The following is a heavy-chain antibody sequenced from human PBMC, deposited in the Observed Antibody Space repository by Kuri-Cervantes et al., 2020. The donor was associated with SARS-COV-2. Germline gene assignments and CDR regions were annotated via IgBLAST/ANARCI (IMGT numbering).Heavy chain of an antibody. V-gene: IGHV4-34*01. D-gene: IGHD1-1*01. CDR3: ARDSGTGDAFDI. CDR2: INHSGST. Sequence: SETLSLTCTVSGGSISSYYWSWIRQPPGKGLEWIGEINHSGSTNYNPSLKSRVTISVDTSKNQFSLQLNSVTPEDTAVYYCARDSGTGDAFDIWGQGTMVTVSS. CDR1: GGSISSYY. J-gene: IGHJ3*02.